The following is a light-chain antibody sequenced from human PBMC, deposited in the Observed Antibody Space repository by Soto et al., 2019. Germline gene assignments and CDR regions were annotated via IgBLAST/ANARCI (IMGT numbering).Light chain of an antibody. Sequence: DIQMTQSPSSLSTSVGDRVTITCRASQAIGIYLAWYQQKPGKVPKLLIYAASTLQSGVPSRFSGSGSGTDFTLTINSLQPEDVATYYCQKYSGAPPTFGQGTKVESK. CDR1: QAIGIY. J-gene: IGKJ1*01. V-gene: IGKV1-27*01. CDR3: QKYSGAPPT. CDR2: AAS.